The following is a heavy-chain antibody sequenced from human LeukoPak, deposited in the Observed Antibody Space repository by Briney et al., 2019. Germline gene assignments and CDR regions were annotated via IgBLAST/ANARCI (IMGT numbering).Heavy chain of an antibody. V-gene: IGHV3-23*01. J-gene: IGHJ4*02. CDR2: ISGSGGST. CDR1: GFTFSNYW. CDR3: AIPPKAPYYFDY. Sequence: GGSLRLSCAASGFTFSNYWMHWVRQAPGKGLEWVSAISGSGGSTYYADSVKGRFTISRDNSKNTPYLQMNSLRAEDTAVYYCAIPPKAPYYFDYWGQGTLVTVSS.